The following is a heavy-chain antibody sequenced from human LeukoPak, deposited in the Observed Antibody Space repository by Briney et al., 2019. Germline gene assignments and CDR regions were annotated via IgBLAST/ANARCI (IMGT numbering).Heavy chain of an antibody. V-gene: IGHV3-21*01. J-gene: IGHJ3*02. Sequence: PGGSLRLSCAASGFTFSSYAMTWVRQAPGKGLEWVSSISSSSSYIYYADSVKGRFTISRDNAKNSLYLQMNSLRAEDTAVYYCARAGSGYDMARAFDIWGQGTMVTVSS. CDR2: ISSSSSYI. D-gene: IGHD5-12*01. CDR1: GFTFSSYA. CDR3: ARAGSGYDMARAFDI.